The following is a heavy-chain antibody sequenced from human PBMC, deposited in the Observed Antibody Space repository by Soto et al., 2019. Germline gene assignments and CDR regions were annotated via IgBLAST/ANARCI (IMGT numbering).Heavy chain of an antibody. D-gene: IGHD1-26*01. CDR1: GGSISSYY. CDR3: ARNIVGATGDWFDP. V-gene: IGHV4-59*01. CDR2: IYYSGST. J-gene: IGHJ5*02. Sequence: SETLSLTCTVSGGSISSYYWSWIRQPPGKGLEWIGYIYYSGSTNYNPSLKRRVTISVDTSKNQFSLKLSSVTAADTAVYYCARNIVGATGDWFDPWGQGTLVTVSS.